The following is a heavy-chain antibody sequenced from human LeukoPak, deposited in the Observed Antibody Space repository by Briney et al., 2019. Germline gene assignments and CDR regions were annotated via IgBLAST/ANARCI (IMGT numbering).Heavy chain of an antibody. Sequence: SETLSLTCTVSGGSMSSGSYYWSWIRQPAGKGLEWIGRIYTSGSTNYNPSLKSRVTISVDTSKNQFSLTLSSVTAADTAVYYCARDLGIAVDYWGQGTLVTVSS. CDR3: ARDLGIAVDY. CDR2: IYTSGST. CDR1: GGSMSSGSYY. V-gene: IGHV4-61*02. J-gene: IGHJ4*02. D-gene: IGHD6-19*01.